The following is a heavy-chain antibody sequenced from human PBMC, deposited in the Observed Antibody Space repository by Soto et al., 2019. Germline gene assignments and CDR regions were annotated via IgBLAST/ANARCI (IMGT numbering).Heavy chain of an antibody. Sequence: EVQLVETGGGLIQPGGSLRLSCAASGFTVSGNYMSWVRQAPGKGLEWISVIYNGGGTYYADSVKGRFTLSRDNSKITLYVQMNSLRDEDTAVYYCAIARGSPCDFWGQGTLVPVSS. CDR2: IYNGGGT. D-gene: IGHD5-12*01. J-gene: IGHJ4*02. CDR3: AIARGSPCDF. V-gene: IGHV3-53*02. CDR1: GFTVSGNY.